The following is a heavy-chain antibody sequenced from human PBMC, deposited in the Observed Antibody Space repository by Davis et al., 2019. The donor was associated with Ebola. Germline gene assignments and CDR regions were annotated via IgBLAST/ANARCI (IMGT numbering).Heavy chain of an antibody. CDR1: GFSLSTSGVG. CDR3: ARTGYSSGWYGSNWFDP. J-gene: IGHJ5*02. V-gene: IGHV2-70*11. CDR2: IDWDDDK. D-gene: IGHD6-19*01. Sequence: SGPTLVKPTQTLTLTCTFSGFSLSTSGVGVGWIRQPPGKALEWPARIDWDDDKYYSTSLKTRLTISKDTSKNQVVLTMTNMDPVDTATYYCARTGYSSGWYGSNWFDPWGQGTLVTVSS.